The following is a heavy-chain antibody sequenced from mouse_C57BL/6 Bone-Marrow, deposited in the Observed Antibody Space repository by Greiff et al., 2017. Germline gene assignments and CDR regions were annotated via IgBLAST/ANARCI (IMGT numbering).Heavy chain of an antibody. CDR3: TRLGLFYWYFDV. CDR1: GFNIKDDY. V-gene: IGHV14-4*01. Sequence: VQLQQSGAELVRPGASVKLSCTASGFNIKDDYMHWVKQRPEQGLEWIGWIDPENGDTEYASKFQGKATITADKSSNTAYLQLSSLTSEDTAVYYCTRLGLFYWYFDVWGTGTTVTVSS. D-gene: IGHD4-1*01. J-gene: IGHJ1*03. CDR2: IDPENGDT.